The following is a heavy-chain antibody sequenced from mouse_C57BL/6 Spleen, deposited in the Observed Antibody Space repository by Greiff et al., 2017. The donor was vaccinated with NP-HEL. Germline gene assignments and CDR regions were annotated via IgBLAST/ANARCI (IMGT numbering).Heavy chain of an antibody. D-gene: IGHD1-1*01. J-gene: IGHJ3*01. V-gene: IGHV5-4*01. CDR1: GFTFSSYA. Sequence: DVKLVESGGGLVKPGGSLKLSCAASGFTFSSYAMSWVRQTPEKRLEWVATISDGGSYTYYPDNVKGRFTISRDTAKNNLYLQMSHLESEDTAMYYCARDGGYYGSSPWFAYWGQGTLVTVSA. CDR2: ISDGGSYT. CDR3: ARDGGYYGSSPWFAY.